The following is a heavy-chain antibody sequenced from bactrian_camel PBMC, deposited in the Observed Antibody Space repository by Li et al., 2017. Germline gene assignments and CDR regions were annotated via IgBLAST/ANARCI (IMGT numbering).Heavy chain of an antibody. Sequence: HVQLVESGGGSVQAGGSLALSCAAVEYTGTLHCMGWFRQGPGKEREGVASIHAGGTSYYADWVKGQFTISRDNAKNTMELQMNALKPEDAAMYYCASDDFCEVVQQPLEPTRYRHWGQGTQVTVS. J-gene: IGHJ4*01. CDR3: ASDDFCEVVQQPLEPTRYRH. D-gene: IGHD7*01. V-gene: IGHV3S1*01. CDR1: EYTGTLHC. CDR2: IHAGGTS.